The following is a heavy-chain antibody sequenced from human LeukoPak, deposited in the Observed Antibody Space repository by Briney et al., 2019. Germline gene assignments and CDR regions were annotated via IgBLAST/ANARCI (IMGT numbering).Heavy chain of an antibody. V-gene: IGHV3-48*04. CDR3: AKDAVGATAYYFDY. CDR2: ISSSSSTI. Sequence: PGGSLRLSCAASGFTFSSYSMNWVRQAPGKGLEWVSYISSSSSTIYYADSVQGRFTISRDNAKNSLYLQMNSLRAEDTAEYYCAKDAVGATAYYFDYWGQGTLVTVSS. CDR1: GFTFSSYS. D-gene: IGHD1-26*01. J-gene: IGHJ4*02.